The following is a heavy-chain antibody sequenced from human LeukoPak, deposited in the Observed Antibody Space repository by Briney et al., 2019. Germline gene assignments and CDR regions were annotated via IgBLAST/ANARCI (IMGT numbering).Heavy chain of an antibody. V-gene: IGHV3-11*01. J-gene: IGHJ6*02. D-gene: IGHD3-10*01. CDR2: ISSSGSTI. CDR3: ARAGGSGSARSHYYYGMDV. CDR1: GFTFSDYY. Sequence: PGGSLRLSCAASGFTFSDYYMSWIRQAPGKGLEWVSYISSSGSTIYYVDSVKGRFTISRDNAKNSLYLQMNSLRAEDTAVYYCARAGGSGSARSHYYYGMDVWGQGTTVTVSS.